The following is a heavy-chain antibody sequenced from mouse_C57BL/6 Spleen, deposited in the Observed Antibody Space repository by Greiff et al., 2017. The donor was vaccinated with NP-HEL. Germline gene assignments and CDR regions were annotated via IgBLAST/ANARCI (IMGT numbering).Heavy chain of an antibody. CDR2: IYPGDGDT. CDR1: GYAFSSYW. D-gene: IGHD1-1*01. CDR3: AREARYCGSSYGWYYDV. J-gene: IGHJ1*03. Sequence: QVQLQQSGAELVKPGASVKISCKASGYAFSSYWMNWVKQRPGKGLEWIGQIYPGDGDTNYNGKFKGKATLTADKYSSTAYMQLSMLTAEDSAVYFCAREARYCGSSYGWYYDVWGTGTTVTVSS. V-gene: IGHV1-80*01.